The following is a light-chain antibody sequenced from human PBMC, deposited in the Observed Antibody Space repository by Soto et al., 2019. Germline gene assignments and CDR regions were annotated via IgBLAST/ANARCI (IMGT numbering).Light chain of an antibody. CDR2: DAS. Sequence: EIVLTQSPATLSLSPGERATLSCRASQSVSSYLAWYQQKPGQAPRLLIYDASNRATGIPARFSGSGSGTDFTLTISSLEPADFAVYYCKQRRGTFGRGTRLEIK. J-gene: IGKJ5*01. V-gene: IGKV3-11*01. CDR3: KQRRGT. CDR1: QSVSSY.